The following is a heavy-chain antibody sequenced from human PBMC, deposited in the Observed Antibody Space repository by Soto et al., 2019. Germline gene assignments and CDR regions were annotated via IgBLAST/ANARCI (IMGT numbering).Heavy chain of an antibody. Sequence: GGSLRLSCAASGFTFSSYAMSWVRQAPGKGLEWVSAISGSGGSTYYADSVKGRFTISRDNSKNTLYLQMNSLRAEDTAVYYCAIMLLSVGDFDYWGQGTLVTVSS. D-gene: IGHD2-8*01. CDR1: GFTFSSYA. CDR2: ISGSGGST. J-gene: IGHJ4*02. CDR3: AIMLLSVGDFDY. V-gene: IGHV3-23*01.